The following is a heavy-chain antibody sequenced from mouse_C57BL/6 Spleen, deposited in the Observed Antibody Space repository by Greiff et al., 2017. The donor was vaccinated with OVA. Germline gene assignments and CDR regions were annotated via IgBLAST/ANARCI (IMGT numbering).Heavy chain of an antibody. V-gene: IGHV1-52*01. Sequence: QVQLQQPGAELVRPGSSVKLSCKASGYTFTSYWMHWVKQRPIQGLEWIGNIDPSDSETHYNQKFKDKATLTVDKSSSPAYMQLSSLTSEDSAVYYCARRGGVKSSYSYFDYWGQGTTLTVSS. D-gene: IGHD1-1*01. CDR1: GYTFTSYW. CDR3: ARRGGVKSSYSYFDY. J-gene: IGHJ2*01. CDR2: IDPSDSET.